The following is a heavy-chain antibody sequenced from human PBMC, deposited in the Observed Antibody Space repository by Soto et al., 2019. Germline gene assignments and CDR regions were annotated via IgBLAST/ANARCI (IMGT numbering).Heavy chain of an antibody. CDR3: ARISRRDSNTYADY. Sequence: EVQLVESGGGLVQPGESLRLSCAASGFTFSSFNMHWVRQAPGKGLEWVSYISASSTTVYYADSVKGRFTISRDNAKNSLYLQMNSLRVDDTAVDYCARISRRDSNTYADYWGQGTLVTVSS. J-gene: IGHJ4*02. CDR2: ISASSTTV. D-gene: IGHD2-8*01. V-gene: IGHV3-48*01. CDR1: GFTFSSFN.